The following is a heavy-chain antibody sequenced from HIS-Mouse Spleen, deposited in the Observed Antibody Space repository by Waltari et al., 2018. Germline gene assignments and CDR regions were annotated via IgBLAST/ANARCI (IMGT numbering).Heavy chain of an antibody. CDR2: IYYSGST. CDR3: ARREARSRSTVSSPLWFETEDAFDI. D-gene: IGHD3-10*01. Sequence: QLQLQESGPGLVKPSETLSLTCTVSGGSISNSSYYWGWLLQPPGKCLEWSGSIYYSGSTYYNPSRKSRVTISVDTSKNQFSLRLSSVTAADTAVYYCARREARSRSTVSSPLWFETEDAFDIWGQGTMVTVSS. J-gene: IGHJ3*02. V-gene: IGHV4-39*07. CDR1: GGSISNSSYY.